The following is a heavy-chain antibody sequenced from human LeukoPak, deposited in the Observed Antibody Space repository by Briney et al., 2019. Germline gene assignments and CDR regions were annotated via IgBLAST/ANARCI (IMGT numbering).Heavy chain of an antibody. Sequence: PPETLSLTCTVSGNSISSYYWSWIRQPAGKGLEWIGRIYTSGSTNYNPSLKSRVTMSVDTSKNQFSLSLSSVTAADTAFYYCARETTGLARYFDYWGQGTLVTVSS. CDR3: ARETTGLARYFDY. J-gene: IGHJ4*02. CDR1: GNSISSYY. V-gene: IGHV4-4*07. CDR2: IYTSGST. D-gene: IGHD4-17*01.